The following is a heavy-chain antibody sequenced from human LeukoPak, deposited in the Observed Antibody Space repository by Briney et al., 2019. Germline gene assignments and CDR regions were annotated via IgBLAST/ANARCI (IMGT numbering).Heavy chain of an antibody. CDR2: ISSSSSYI. D-gene: IGHD4-17*01. J-gene: IGHJ4*02. V-gene: IGHV3-21*01. CDR3: AQTAVTTFDY. Sequence: PGGSLRLSCAASGFTFSSYSMNWVRQAPGKGLEGVSSISSSSSYIYYADSVKGRFTISRDNAKNSLYLQMNSLRAEDTAVYYCAQTAVTTFDYWGQGTLVTVSS. CDR1: GFTFSSYS.